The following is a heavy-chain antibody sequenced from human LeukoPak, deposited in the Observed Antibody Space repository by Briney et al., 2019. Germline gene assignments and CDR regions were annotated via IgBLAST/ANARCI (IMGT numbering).Heavy chain of an antibody. CDR2: INWNGGSA. CDR3: ARARNYYDSSGYYDY. Sequence: GGSLRLSCAASGFTFDDYGMSWVRQAPGKGLEWVSGINWNGGSAGYADSVKGRFTISRDNAKNSLYLQMNSLRAEDTALYHCARARNYYDSSGYYDYWGQGTLVTVSS. D-gene: IGHD3-22*01. V-gene: IGHV3-20*01. CDR1: GFTFDDYG. J-gene: IGHJ4*02.